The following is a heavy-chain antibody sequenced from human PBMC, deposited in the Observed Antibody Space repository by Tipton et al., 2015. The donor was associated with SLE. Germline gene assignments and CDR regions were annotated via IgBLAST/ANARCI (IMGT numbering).Heavy chain of an antibody. D-gene: IGHD3-3*01. Sequence: TLSLTCTVSGGSISSHYWSWIRQPPGKGLEHIGYVYYTGITNSNPSLKSRVTISLDKSKNQFSLKLSSVTAADTAVYYCARGGTVFGVVLNWFDPWGQGTLVTVSS. CDR1: GGSISSHY. CDR2: VYYTGIT. V-gene: IGHV4-59*11. CDR3: ARGGTVFGVVLNWFDP. J-gene: IGHJ5*02.